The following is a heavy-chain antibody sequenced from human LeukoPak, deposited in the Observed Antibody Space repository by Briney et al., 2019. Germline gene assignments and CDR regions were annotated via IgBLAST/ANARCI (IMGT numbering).Heavy chain of an antibody. CDR2: IHYTGST. D-gene: IGHD3-10*01. J-gene: IGHJ5*02. CDR1: GYSISSGYL. V-gene: IGHV4-38-2*02. CDR3: ARGGYYGSGNDFRFDP. Sequence: SETLSLTCTVSGYSISSGYLWGWIRQPPGKGLECIGYIHYTGSTNYNPSLKSRVTISVETSKNQFSLKLKSVTAADTAVYYCARGGYYGSGNDFRFDPWGQGTLVTVSS.